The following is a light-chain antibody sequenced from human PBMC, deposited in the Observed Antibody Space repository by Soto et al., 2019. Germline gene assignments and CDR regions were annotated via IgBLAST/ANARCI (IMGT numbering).Light chain of an antibody. Sequence: DIVMTQSPATLSVSLGDRATLSCRASQSVSSKLAWYQQKSGQAPRLLIYGASTRATGIPARFSGSGSGTDFTLTISSLEPEDFAVYYCQQRSNWPPLTFGGGTKVDIK. V-gene: IGKV3-15*01. CDR3: QQRSNWPPLT. J-gene: IGKJ4*01. CDR2: GAS. CDR1: QSVSSK.